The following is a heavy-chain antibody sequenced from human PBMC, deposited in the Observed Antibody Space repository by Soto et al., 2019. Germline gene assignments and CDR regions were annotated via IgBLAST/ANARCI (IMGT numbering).Heavy chain of an antibody. D-gene: IGHD2-2*01. CDR2: INPGGGRT. J-gene: IGHJ6*02. Sequence: GASVEVSCKGSGYIFSSHGIYWVLQAPGQGLQWMGIINPGGGRTAYAQKFQGRVTLTRDMSTSTVYMELTSLTYDDTAVYYCARDVSGPGATYVMDVWGQGTTVTVSS. CDR1: GYIFSSHG. CDR3: ARDVSGPGATYVMDV. V-gene: IGHV1-46*01.